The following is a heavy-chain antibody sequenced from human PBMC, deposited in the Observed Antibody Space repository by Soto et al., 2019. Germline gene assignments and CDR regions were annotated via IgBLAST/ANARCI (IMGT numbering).Heavy chain of an antibody. V-gene: IGHV1-18*01. CDR1: GYTFTSYG. CDR2: ISAYNGNT. D-gene: IGHD6-19*01. CDR3: ARDPPYSSGWYAGFDP. Sequence: GASVKVSCKDSGYTFTSYGISWVRQAPEQGLEWMGWISAYNGNTNYAQKLQGRVTMTTDTSTSTAYMELRSLRSDDTAVYYCARDPPYSSGWYAGFDPWGQGTLVTVSS. J-gene: IGHJ5*02.